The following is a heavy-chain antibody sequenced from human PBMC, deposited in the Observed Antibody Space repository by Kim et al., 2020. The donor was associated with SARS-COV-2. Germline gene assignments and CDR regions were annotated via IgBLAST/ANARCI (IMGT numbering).Heavy chain of an antibody. D-gene: IGHD1-26*01. CDR2: ISWNSGSI. J-gene: IGHJ4*02. V-gene: IGHV3-9*01. CDR3: AKDIKSGSYRFGSQDY. CDR1: GFTFDDYA. Sequence: GGSLRLSCAASGFTFDDYAMHWVRQAPGKGLEWVSGISWNSGSIGYADSVKGRFTISRDNAKNSLYLQMNSLRAEDTALYYCAKDIKSGSYRFGSQDYWGQGTLVTVSS.